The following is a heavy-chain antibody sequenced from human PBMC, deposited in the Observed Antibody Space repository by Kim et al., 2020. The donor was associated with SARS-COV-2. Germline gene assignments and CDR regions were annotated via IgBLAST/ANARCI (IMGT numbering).Heavy chain of an antibody. CDR2: ISSSSSTI. Sequence: GGSLRLFCAASGFTFSSYSMNWVRQAPGKGLEWVSYISSSSSTIYYADSVKGRFTISRDNAKNSLYLQMNSLRAEDTAVYYCASLAAAITDYWGQGTLVTVSS. J-gene: IGHJ4*02. D-gene: IGHD6-13*01. CDR3: ASLAAAITDY. V-gene: IGHV3-48*04. CDR1: GFTFSSYS.